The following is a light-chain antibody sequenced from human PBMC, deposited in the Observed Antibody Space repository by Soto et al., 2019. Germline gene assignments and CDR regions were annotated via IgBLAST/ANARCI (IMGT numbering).Light chain of an antibody. J-gene: IGKJ1*01. Sequence: DIVMTQSPLSLPLTPGEPASISCRSSKSLLHSNGYNYLDWYLQKPGQSPQLLIYLGSNRSSGVPDRFSGSGSGTDFTLKISRVEAEDVGVYYCMQALQTRTFGQGTKVDIK. V-gene: IGKV2-28*01. CDR3: MQALQTRT. CDR1: KSLLHSNGYNY. CDR2: LGS.